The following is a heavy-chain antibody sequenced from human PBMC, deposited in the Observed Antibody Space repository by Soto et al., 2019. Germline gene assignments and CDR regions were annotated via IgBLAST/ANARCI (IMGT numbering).Heavy chain of an antibody. J-gene: IGHJ4*02. CDR1: GFTFTRYG. V-gene: IGHV3-21*06. CDR2: ISSTTNYI. CDR3: ARESEDLTSNFDY. Sequence: TGGSLRLACAACGFTFTRYGMTGARQAPGKGLEWVSSISSTTNYIYYGDSMKGRFTISRDNAKNSLYLEMNSLRAEDTAVYYCARESEDLTSNFDYWGQGALVTVSS.